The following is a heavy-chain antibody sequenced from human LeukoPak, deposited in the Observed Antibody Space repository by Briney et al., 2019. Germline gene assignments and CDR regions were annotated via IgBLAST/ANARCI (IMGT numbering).Heavy chain of an antibody. CDR1: GGSISSGDYY. V-gene: IGHV4-30-4*02. Sequence: SETLSLTCTVSGGSISSGDYYWSWIRQPPGKGLEWIGYIYYSGSTYYNPSLKSRVTISVDTSKNQFSLKLSSVTAADTAVYYCARDTQGYGSGSYYDDTFDSWGQGTLVTVSS. CDR3: ARDTQGYGSGSYYDDTFDS. J-gene: IGHJ3*02. D-gene: IGHD3-10*01. CDR2: IYYSGST.